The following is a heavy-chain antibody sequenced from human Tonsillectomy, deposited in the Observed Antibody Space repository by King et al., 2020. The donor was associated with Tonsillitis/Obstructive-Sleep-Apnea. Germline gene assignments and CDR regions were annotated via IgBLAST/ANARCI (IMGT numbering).Heavy chain of an antibody. D-gene: IGHD1-14*01. CDR2: IYPDDSDT. CDR3: ARKQGTTAFDI. CDR1: GDSFSNKR. V-gene: IGHV5-51*01. J-gene: IGHJ3*02. Sequence: QLVQSGAEVKKPGESLKISCKESGDSFSNKRIGWVRQMPGEGLEWMGIIYPDDSDTTYSPSFEGQVTISADKSIRTAYLQWGSLKAAETAIYYCARKQGTTAFDIWGQGTVVPVPS.